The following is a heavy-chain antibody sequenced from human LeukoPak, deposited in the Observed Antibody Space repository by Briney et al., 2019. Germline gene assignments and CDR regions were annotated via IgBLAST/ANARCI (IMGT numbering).Heavy chain of an antibody. CDR2: ISYDGNNK. J-gene: IGHJ4*02. CDR3: ASLPPDIVVVPAARLDY. Sequence: GGSLRLSCAASVFTFSSYAMHWVRQAPGKGLEWVALISYDGNNKYYADSVKGRFTISRDNSKNSLYLQMDSLRAEDTAVYSCASLPPDIVVVPAARLDYWGQGTLVTVSS. CDR1: VFTFSSYA. V-gene: IGHV3-30-3*01. D-gene: IGHD2-2*01.